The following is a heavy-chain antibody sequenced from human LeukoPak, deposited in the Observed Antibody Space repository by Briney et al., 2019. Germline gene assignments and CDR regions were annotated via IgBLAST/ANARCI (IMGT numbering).Heavy chain of an antibody. D-gene: IGHD3-22*01. CDR2: INHSGST. Sequence: SETLSLTCAVYGGSFSGYYWSWTRQPPGKGLEWIGEINHSGSTNYNPSLKSRVTISVDTSKNQFSLKLSSVTAADTAVYYCARGLPKYYYDRSRGSERLDYWGQGTLVTVSS. CDR1: GGSFSGYY. V-gene: IGHV4-34*01. CDR3: ARGLPKYYYDRSRGSERLDY. J-gene: IGHJ4*02.